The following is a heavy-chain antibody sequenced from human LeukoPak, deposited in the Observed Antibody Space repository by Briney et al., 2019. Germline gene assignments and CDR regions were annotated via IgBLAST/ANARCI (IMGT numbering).Heavy chain of an antibody. J-gene: IGHJ5*02. D-gene: IGHD3-10*01. CDR3: ARTMVRGVITHNWFDP. Sequence: GGSLRFSCAASGFTFSSSAMSWVRQAPGKGLEWVSAISNNGGYTYYAASVKGRFTISRDNAKNSLYLQMNSLRAEDTAVYYCARTMVRGVITHNWFDPWGQGTLVTVSS. CDR2: ISNNGGYT. CDR1: GFTFSSSA. V-gene: IGHV3-23*01.